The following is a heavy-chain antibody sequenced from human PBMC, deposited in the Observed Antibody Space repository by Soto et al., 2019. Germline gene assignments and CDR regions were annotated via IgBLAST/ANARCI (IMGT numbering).Heavy chain of an antibody. D-gene: IGHD6-6*01. CDR3: ASWLRGAARPDWFDP. V-gene: IGHV4-31*03. CDR2: IYYSGST. CDR1: GGSISSGGYY. J-gene: IGHJ5*02. Sequence: QVQLQESGPGLVKHSQTLSLTCTVSGGSISSGGYYWSWIRQHPGKGLEWIGYIYYSGSTYYNPSLKSRVTISVDTSKNQFSLKLSSVTAADTAVYYCASWLRGAARPDWFDPWGQGTLVTVSS.